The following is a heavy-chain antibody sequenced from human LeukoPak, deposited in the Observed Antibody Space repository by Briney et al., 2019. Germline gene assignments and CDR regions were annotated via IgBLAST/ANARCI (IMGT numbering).Heavy chain of an antibody. Sequence: GASVNVSCKASGYTFTCYYMHWVRQAPGQGLEWMGWINPNSGGTNYAQKFQGRVTMTRDTSISTAYMELSRLRSDDTAVYYCASYSYYGSGISYFDLWGRGTLVTVSS. CDR1: GYTFTCYY. CDR3: ASYSYYGSGISYFDL. CDR2: INPNSGGT. J-gene: IGHJ2*01. V-gene: IGHV1-2*02. D-gene: IGHD3-10*01.